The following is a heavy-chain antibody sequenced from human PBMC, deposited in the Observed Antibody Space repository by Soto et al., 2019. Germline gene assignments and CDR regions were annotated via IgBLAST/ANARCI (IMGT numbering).Heavy chain of an antibody. CDR2: IYYSGST. J-gene: IGHJ6*02. V-gene: IGHV4-31*03. CDR1: GGSISSGGYY. Sequence: QVQLQESGPGLVKPSQTLSLTCTVSGGSISSGGYYWTWIRQPPGQGMEWIGYIYYSGSTYYNPSLKRRVTISVDTSKNQFSLKMSSVTAADTAVYYCARCNDFWSASGMDVWGQGTTVTVSS. CDR3: ARCNDFWSASGMDV. D-gene: IGHD3-3*01.